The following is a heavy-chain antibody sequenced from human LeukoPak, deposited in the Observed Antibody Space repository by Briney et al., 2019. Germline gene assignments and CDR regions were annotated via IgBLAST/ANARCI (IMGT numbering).Heavy chain of an antibody. CDR3: ARDHLREGATGASEI. CDR1: RFTFSNYW. Sequence: PEGSLRLSCAASRFTFSNYWMSWVRQAPGKGLEWVANIKQDGGEKNYVDSVKGRFTISRDNAKNSLYLQMNSLRVEDTAVYYCARDHLREGATGASEIWGQGTMVTVSS. D-gene: IGHD1-26*01. J-gene: IGHJ3*02. V-gene: IGHV3-7*05. CDR2: IKQDGGEK.